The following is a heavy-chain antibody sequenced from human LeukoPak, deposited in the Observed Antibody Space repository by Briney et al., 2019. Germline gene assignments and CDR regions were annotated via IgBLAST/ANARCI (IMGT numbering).Heavy chain of an antibody. CDR2: IYYSGST. D-gene: IGHD5-12*01. CDR1: GGSISNSY. V-gene: IGHV4-59*01. CDR3: ARGRWISLPDY. Sequence: SETLSLTCTVSGGSISNSYWSWIRQPPGKGLEWIGYIYYSGSTNYNPSLKSRVTISVDTSKNQFSLKLSSVTAADTAVYYCARGRWISLPDYWGQGTLVTVSS. J-gene: IGHJ4*02.